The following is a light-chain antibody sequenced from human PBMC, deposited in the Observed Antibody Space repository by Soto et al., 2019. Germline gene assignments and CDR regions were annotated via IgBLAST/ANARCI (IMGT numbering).Light chain of an antibody. CDR2: KAS. J-gene: IGKJ3*01. Sequence: DIQLTQSPPTLSASVGDRVSITCRASQSITNRLAWYQQKPGKAPNLLIYKASSLESGVPSRFSGSGSGTGFTLTIRGLQPDDFATYYCQQYDTYPSFGPGTRVDIK. CDR3: QQYDTYPS. CDR1: QSITNR. V-gene: IGKV1-5*03.